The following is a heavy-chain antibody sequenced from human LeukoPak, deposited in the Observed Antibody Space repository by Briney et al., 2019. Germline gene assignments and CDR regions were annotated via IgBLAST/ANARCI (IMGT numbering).Heavy chain of an antibody. V-gene: IGHV3-7*04. D-gene: IGHD5-24*01. J-gene: IGHJ4*02. CDR2: IKQDGSKK. CDR3: TRVGYIDEGIDY. Sequence: GGSLRLSCVASGFPFSSYWMTWVRQAPGKGLEWVANIKQDGSKKSYVDSVKGRFTISRDNAKNSLYLQMNSLRAEDTAIYYCTRVGYIDEGIDYWGQGTLVTVST. CDR1: GFPFSSYW.